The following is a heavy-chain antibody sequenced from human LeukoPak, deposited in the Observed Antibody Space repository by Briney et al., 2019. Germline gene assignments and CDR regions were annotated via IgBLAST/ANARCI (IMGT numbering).Heavy chain of an antibody. CDR3: AREVPDSGWAAYHYYYMDV. D-gene: IGHD6-19*01. CDR1: GYTFTSYD. CDR2: MNPNSGNT. V-gene: IGHV1-8*01. J-gene: IGHJ6*03. Sequence: ASVKVSCKASGYTFTSYDINWVRQATGQGLEWMGWMNPNSGNTGYAQKFQGRVTMTRNTSINTAFMGLSSLRSDDTAAYYCAREVPDSGWAAYHYYYMDVWGKGTTVTISS.